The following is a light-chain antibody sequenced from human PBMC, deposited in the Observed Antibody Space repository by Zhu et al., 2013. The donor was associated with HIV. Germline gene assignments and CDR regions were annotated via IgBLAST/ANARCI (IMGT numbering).Light chain of an antibody. J-gene: IGLJ2*01. CDR3: SSYTRSTTLV. CDR1: SSDVGSYNR. CDR2: EVS. V-gene: IGLV2-18*02. Sequence: SSCTGTSSDVGSYNRVSWYQQPPGTAPKLMIYEVSNRPSGVPDRFSGSKSGNTASLTISGLQAEDEADYYCSSYTRSTTLVFGGGTKLTVL.